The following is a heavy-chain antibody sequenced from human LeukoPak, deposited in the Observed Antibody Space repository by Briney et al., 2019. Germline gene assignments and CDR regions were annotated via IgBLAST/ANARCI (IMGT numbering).Heavy chain of an antibody. Sequence: GGSLRLSCIASGFTFSNSAISWVRQAPGKGLEWVSGVSGSGGSTYYADSMKGRFTISRDNSKNTVYLQMNSLRAEDTAVYYCAKDTDFWSSNYFDYWGQGTPVTVSS. D-gene: IGHD3-3*01. CDR3: AKDTDFWSSNYFDY. V-gene: IGHV3-23*01. CDR2: VSGSGGST. CDR1: GFTFSNSA. J-gene: IGHJ4*02.